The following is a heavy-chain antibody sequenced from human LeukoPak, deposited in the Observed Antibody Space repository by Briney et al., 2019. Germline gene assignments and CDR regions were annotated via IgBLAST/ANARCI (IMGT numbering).Heavy chain of an antibody. D-gene: IGHD1-26*01. Sequence: GGSLRLSCAASGFTFSSYGMHWVRQAPGKGLEWVAFIGYDGSNKYYADSVKGRFTISRDNSKNTLYLQMNSLRAEDTAVYYCAKDGVGATATQHWGQGTLVTVSS. CDR2: IGYDGSNK. J-gene: IGHJ1*01. CDR3: AKDGVGATATQH. V-gene: IGHV3-30*02. CDR1: GFTFSSYG.